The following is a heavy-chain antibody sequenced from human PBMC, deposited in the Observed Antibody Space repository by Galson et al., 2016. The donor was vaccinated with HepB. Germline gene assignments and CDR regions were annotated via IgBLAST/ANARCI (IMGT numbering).Heavy chain of an antibody. CDR2: IFHSGIT. Sequence: ETLSLTCAVSGGSITSSVWWSWVRQPPGKGLEWVGEIFHSGITNYNSSLESRVTISVDKSNNQFSLNLNSVTAADTAMYYCATRSPQTTQPIWGQGTLVTVS. CDR3: ATRSPQTTQPI. D-gene: IGHD2-15*01. V-gene: IGHV4-4*02. J-gene: IGHJ4*02. CDR1: GGSITSSVW.